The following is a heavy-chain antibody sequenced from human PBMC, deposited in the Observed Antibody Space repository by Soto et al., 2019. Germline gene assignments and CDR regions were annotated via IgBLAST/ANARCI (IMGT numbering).Heavy chain of an antibody. D-gene: IGHD3-22*01. J-gene: IGHJ5*02. CDR2: INAGNGNT. CDR1: GYTFTSYA. V-gene: IGHV1-3*01. Sequence: QVQLVQSGAEVKKPGASVKVSCKASGYTFTSYAMHWVRQAPGQRLEWMGWINAGNGNTKYSQKFQGRVTITRDTSASTAYMELSSLRSEDTAVYYCASHVPGYYDSSGYYYYGWFAPWGQGTLVTVSS. CDR3: ASHVPGYYDSSGYYYYGWFAP.